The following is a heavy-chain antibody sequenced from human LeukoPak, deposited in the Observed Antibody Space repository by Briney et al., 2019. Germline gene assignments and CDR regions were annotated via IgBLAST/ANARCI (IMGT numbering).Heavy chain of an antibody. D-gene: IGHD3-22*01. CDR3: GKDSSGYRNYFDY. CDR2: ISYDGSNK. Sequence: QPGRSLRLSCAASGFTFSSYGMHWVRQAPGKGLEWMAVISYDGSNKYYADSVKGRFTISRDNSKNTLYLQMNSLRAEDTAVYYCGKDSSGYRNYFDYWGQGTLVTVSS. V-gene: IGHV3-30*18. J-gene: IGHJ4*02. CDR1: GFTFSSYG.